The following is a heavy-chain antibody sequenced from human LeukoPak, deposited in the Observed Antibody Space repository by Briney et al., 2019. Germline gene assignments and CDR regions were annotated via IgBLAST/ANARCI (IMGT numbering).Heavy chain of an antibody. CDR2: IYHSGST. Sequence: KPSETLSPTCAVSGYSISSGYYWGWIRQPPGKGLEWIGSIYHSGSTYYNPSLKSRVTISVDTSKNQFSLKLSSVTAADTAVYYCARTRYPANSYQLLTPYYYYYMDVWGKGTTVTVSS. J-gene: IGHJ6*03. CDR3: ARTRYPANSYQLLTPYYYYYMDV. CDR1: GYSISSGYY. V-gene: IGHV4-38-2*01. D-gene: IGHD2-2*01.